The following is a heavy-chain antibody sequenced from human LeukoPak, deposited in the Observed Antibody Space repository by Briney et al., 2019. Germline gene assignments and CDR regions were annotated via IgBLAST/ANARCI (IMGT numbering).Heavy chain of an antibody. CDR1: GGSFSSSY. Sequence: SETLSLTCIVSGGSFSSSYWSWIRQPPGQGLEWIGEVFYNGNTHYNPSLKSRVIISTDTSKNQFSLTLTAVTASDTAIYYCARRSPLVVVTAAHYYDYWGQGTLVTVSS. CDR2: VFYNGNT. V-gene: IGHV4-59*04. J-gene: IGHJ4*02. CDR3: ARRSPLVVVTAAHYYDY. D-gene: IGHD2-21*02.